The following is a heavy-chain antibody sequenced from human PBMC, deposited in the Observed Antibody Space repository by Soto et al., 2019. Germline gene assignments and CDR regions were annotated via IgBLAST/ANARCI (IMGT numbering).Heavy chain of an antibody. V-gene: IGHV4-39*01. D-gene: IGHD5-18*01. CDR3: ARVSGYSYGYWDYYFDY. J-gene: IGHJ4*02. CDR2: IYYSGST. Sequence: SSETLSLTCTVSGGSISSSSYYWGWIRQPPGKGLEWIGSIYYSGSTYYNPSLKSRVTISVDTSKNQFSLKLSSVTAAETAVYYCARVSGYSYGYWDYYFDYWGQGTLVTVSS. CDR1: GGSISSSSYY.